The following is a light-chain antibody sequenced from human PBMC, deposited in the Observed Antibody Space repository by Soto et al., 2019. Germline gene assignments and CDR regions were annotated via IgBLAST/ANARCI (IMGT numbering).Light chain of an antibody. CDR1: QDISNY. CDR2: DAS. Sequence: DIQMTQSPSSLSTSVGDRVTITCQASQDISNYLNWYQQKPGKAPKLLIYDASNLETGVPSRFSGSGSGTDFTFTISSLQPEDIATYYCQQYHTLPFTCGQGTKLEIK. CDR3: QQYHTLPFT. V-gene: IGKV1-33*01. J-gene: IGKJ2*01.